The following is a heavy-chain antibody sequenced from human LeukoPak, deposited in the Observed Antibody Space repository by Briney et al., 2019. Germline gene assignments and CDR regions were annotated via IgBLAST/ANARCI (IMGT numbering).Heavy chain of an antibody. CDR1: GFPFSSYW. Sequence: TGGSLRLSCVASGFPFSSYWMTWVRQAPGKGLEWVANIKQDGSKKSYVDSVKGRFTISRDNAKNSLYLQMGNLRAEDTAVYYCVRDGSISYFDYWGQGILVTVSS. J-gene: IGHJ4*02. V-gene: IGHV3-7*01. CDR2: IKQDGSKK. CDR3: VRDGSISYFDY.